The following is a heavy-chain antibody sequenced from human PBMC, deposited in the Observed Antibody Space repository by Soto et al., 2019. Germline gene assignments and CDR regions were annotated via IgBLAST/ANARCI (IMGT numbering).Heavy chain of an antibody. CDR1: GYTFYSHS. Sequence: VKVSCKASGYTFYSHSISWVRQAPGQGLEGMGRINADYGNTQYAQKFRGRVTMTTETSTTTVYMELTNLRSDDTAVYYCARCIQGDYYYGMDVWRQGTTVTVSS. CDR2: INADYGNT. V-gene: IGHV1-18*01. J-gene: IGHJ6*02. CDR3: ARCIQGDYYYGMDV. D-gene: IGHD5-18*01.